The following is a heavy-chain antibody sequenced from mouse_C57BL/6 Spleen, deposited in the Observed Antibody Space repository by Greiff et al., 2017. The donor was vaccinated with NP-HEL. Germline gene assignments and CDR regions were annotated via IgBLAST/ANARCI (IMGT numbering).Heavy chain of an antibody. D-gene: IGHD3-2*02. V-gene: IGHV1-7*01. CDR3: ARSPAAQATWFAY. CDR2: INPSSGYT. Sequence: QVQLKESGAELAKPGASVKLSCKASGYTFTSYWMHWVKQRPGQGLEWIGYINPSSGYTKYNQKFKDKATLTADKSSSTAYMQLSSLTYEDSAVYYCARSPAAQATWFAYWGQGTLVTVSA. CDR1: GYTFTSYW. J-gene: IGHJ3*01.